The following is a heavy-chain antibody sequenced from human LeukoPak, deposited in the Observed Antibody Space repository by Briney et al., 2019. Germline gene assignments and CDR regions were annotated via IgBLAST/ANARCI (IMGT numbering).Heavy chain of an antibody. CDR2: INSDGSST. D-gene: IGHD3-10*01. J-gene: IGHJ4*02. CDR1: EFTFSSSW. Sequence: GGSLRLSCAASEFTFSSSWMHWVRQAPGRGRVCVSRINSDGSSTNYADSVKGPFTISRDNAKNTLYLQMNSLRAEDTAVYYCAREDYYGSGSDGLDYWGQGTLVTVSS. CDR3: AREDYYGSGSDGLDY. V-gene: IGHV3-74*01.